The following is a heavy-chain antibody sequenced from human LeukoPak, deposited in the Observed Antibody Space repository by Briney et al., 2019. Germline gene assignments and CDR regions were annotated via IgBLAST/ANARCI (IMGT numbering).Heavy chain of an antibody. D-gene: IGHD3-16*01. J-gene: IGHJ4*02. V-gene: IGHV3-23*01. Sequence: GSLRLSCAASGFTVSSYAMGWVRQAPGKGLEWVSAIGGGGTLYYADSVKGRFSTSRDISKNTLLLQMNSLRAEDTAVYYCARRRYDWGGDFANWGQGTLVTVSS. CDR3: ARRRYDWGGDFAN. CDR1: GFTVSSYA. CDR2: IGGGGTL.